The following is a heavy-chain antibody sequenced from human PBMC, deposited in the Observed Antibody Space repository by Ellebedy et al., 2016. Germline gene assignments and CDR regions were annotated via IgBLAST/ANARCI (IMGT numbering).Heavy chain of an antibody. CDR3: ASGSYDSSGYYLGYYHGMDV. CDR1: GGSISSSSYY. D-gene: IGHD3-22*01. V-gene: IGHV4-39*01. J-gene: IGHJ6*02. Sequence: GSLRLSXTVSGGSISSSSYYWGWIRQPPGKGLEWIGTMYYSGSTYHNPSLKSRVTISVDTSKNQFSLKLRSVTAADTAVYYCASGSYDSSGYYLGYYHGMDVWGQGTTVTVSS. CDR2: MYYSGST.